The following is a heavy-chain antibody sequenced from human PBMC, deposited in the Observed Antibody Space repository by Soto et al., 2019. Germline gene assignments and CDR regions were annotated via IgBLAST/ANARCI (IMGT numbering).Heavy chain of an antibody. CDR3: TTDSTVTTLVDYFDY. D-gene: IGHD4-17*01. Sequence: PGGSLRLSCGASGFAFSNSWMSWVRQAPGKGLEWVGRIKSKTDVGTTDYAAPVKGRFTISRDDSKNTLYLQMNSLKTEDTAVYYCTTDSTVTTLVDYFDYWGQGTLVTVSS. V-gene: IGHV3-15*01. CDR2: IKSKTDVGTT. J-gene: IGHJ4*02. CDR1: GFAFSNSW.